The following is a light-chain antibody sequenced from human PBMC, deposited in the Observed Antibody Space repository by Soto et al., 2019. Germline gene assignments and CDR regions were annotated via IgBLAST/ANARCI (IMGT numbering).Light chain of an antibody. V-gene: IGKV3-20*01. CDR3: QQYGSSGT. CDR1: QSVSNNY. Sequence: EVVLTQSLGTLSLSQGERATLSCRASQSVSNNYLAWYQQKPGQAPRLLIYGASNRATGIPDRFSGSGSGTDFTLTISRLEPEDFAVYYCQQYGSSGTFGQGTMV. J-gene: IGKJ1*01. CDR2: GAS.